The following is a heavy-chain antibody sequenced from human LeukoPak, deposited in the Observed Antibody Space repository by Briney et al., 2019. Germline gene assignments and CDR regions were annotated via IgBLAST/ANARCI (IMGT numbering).Heavy chain of an antibody. CDR2: TSGSGGST. CDR3: AKNGGSQCYSHLDY. CDR1: GFTFSSYG. D-gene: IGHD2-15*01. J-gene: IGHJ4*02. Sequence: GGALRLSCAASGFTFSSYGMTWVRQAPGKGLEWISGTSGSGGSTYYANSVKGRFTISRDNSKNTLYLEMNSLRAEDAAVYYCAKNGGSQCYSHLDYWGRGSLVTVSS. V-gene: IGHV3-23*01.